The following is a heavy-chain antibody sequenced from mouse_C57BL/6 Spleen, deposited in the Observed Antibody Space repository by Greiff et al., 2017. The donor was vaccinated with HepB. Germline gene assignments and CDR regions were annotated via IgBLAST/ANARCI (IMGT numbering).Heavy chain of an antibody. Sequence: EVQLQQSGPGLVKPSQSLSLTCSVTGYSITSGYYWNWIRQFPGNKLEWMGYISYDGSNNYNPSLKNRISITRDTSKNQFFLKLNSVTTEDTATYYCARGGSSGSLWGQGTTLTVSS. CDR1: GYSITSGYY. V-gene: IGHV3-6*01. J-gene: IGHJ2*01. D-gene: IGHD3-2*02. CDR3: ARGGSSGSL. CDR2: ISYDGSN.